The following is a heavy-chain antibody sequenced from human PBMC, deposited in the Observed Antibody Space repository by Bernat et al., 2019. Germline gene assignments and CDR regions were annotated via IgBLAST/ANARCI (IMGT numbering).Heavy chain of an antibody. Sequence: VQLVESGGGVVQSGRSLRLSCVASGFTFSDYSLHWVRQAPGKGLEWVAVVSYDGRYKCYADSVQARFIISRDDSGNTLYVRMDSLKSEDTAVYYCVRDGAALYYYHGMDVWGRGTTVTVSS. CDR1: GFTFSDYS. CDR2: VSYDGRYK. J-gene: IGHJ6*02. V-gene: IGHV3-30*04. D-gene: IGHD6-25*01. CDR3: VRDGAALYYYHGMDV.